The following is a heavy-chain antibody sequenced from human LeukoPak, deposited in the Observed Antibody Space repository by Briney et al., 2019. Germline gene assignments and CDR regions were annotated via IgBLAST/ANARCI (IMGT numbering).Heavy chain of an antibody. Sequence: GASVKVSCKASGYTFTGYFMHWVRQAPGQGVGWVGWIDPNSGGTNYAQNFQGGVTMTRDTSISTAYMELSRLRSDDTAVYYCARVRVTGSYGLDLGHWGQGTLVTVSS. D-gene: IGHD1-26*01. J-gene: IGHJ4*02. CDR3: ARVRVTGSYGLDLGH. CDR2: IDPNSGGT. V-gene: IGHV1-2*02. CDR1: GYTFTGYF.